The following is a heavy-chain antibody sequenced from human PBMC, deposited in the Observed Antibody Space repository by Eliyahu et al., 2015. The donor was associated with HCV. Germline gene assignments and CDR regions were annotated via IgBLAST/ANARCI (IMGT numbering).Heavy chain of an antibody. J-gene: IGHJ4*02. CDR3: AKDRYSNCFDY. V-gene: IGHV3-23*01. D-gene: IGHD6-13*01. CDR2: ISGSGGST. Sequence: EVQLLESGGGLVQPGGSXRLSCAASGFTFSGXAMSWVRQAPGKGLEWVSDISGSGGSTYYADSVKGRFTISRDNSKNTLYLQMNSLRAEDTAVYYCAKDRYSNCFDYWGQGTLVTVSS. CDR1: GFTFSGXA.